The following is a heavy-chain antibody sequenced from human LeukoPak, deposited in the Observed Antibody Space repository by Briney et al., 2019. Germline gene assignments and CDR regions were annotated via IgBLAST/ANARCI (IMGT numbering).Heavy chain of an antibody. J-gene: IGHJ6*03. CDR2: ISSSSSYI. V-gene: IGHV3-21*01. CDR1: GFTFSSYS. Sequence: GGSLRLSCAASGFTFSSYSMNWVRQAPGKGLEWVSSISSSSSYIYYADSVKGRFTISRDNSKNTLYLQMNSLRAEDTAVYYCAKAQSIRGIYYYYYYMDVWGKGTTVTVSS. D-gene: IGHD3-10*01. CDR3: AKAQSIRGIYYYYYYMDV.